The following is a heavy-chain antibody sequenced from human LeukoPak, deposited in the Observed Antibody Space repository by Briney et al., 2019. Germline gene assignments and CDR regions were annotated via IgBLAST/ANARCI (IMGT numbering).Heavy chain of an antibody. CDR3: ARGLGLRYPLDY. CDR1: GFTFSSYA. CDR2: ISSNGGST. Sequence: GGSLRLSCAASGFTFSSYAIHWVRQAPGKGLEYVSAISSNGGSTYHANSVKGRFTISRDNSKNTLYPQMGSLRAEDMAVYYCARGLGLRYPLDYWGQGTLVTVSS. V-gene: IGHV3-64*01. J-gene: IGHJ4*02. D-gene: IGHD5-12*01.